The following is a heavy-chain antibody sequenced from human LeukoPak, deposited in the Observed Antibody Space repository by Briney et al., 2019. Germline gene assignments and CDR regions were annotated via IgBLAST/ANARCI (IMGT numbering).Heavy chain of an antibody. D-gene: IGHD1-26*01. V-gene: IGHV3-23*01. CDR2: ISGSGGST. Sequence: GGSLTLSCAASGFTFSSYAMIGLRQPPGKGLEWFSAISGSGGSTYYADSVKGRFTISRDNSKNQLYLQMNSVRAEDTAVYYCAKDGIVGGPSSFDYWGQGTLVTVSS. J-gene: IGHJ4*02. CDR3: AKDGIVGGPSSFDY. CDR1: GFTFSSYA.